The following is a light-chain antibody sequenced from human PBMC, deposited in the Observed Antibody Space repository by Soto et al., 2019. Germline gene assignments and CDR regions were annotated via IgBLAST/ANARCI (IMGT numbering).Light chain of an antibody. CDR2: YDS. CDR1: NIGSKS. Sequence: SYELTQPPSVSVAPGKTASVACGGSNIGSKSVHWYQKKSGQATVLVMYYDSDRPSGIPERFSGSNSGNTATLTISRVEAGDEADYYCQVWDISSGHVVFGGGTKVTVL. CDR3: QVWDISSGHVV. J-gene: IGLJ3*02. V-gene: IGLV3-21*01.